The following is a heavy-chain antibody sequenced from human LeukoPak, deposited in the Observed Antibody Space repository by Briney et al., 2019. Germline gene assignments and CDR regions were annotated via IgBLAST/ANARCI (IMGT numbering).Heavy chain of an antibody. CDR3: ARRVPYDSSGYYPGGYYYMDV. CDR2: IYPGDSDT. Sequence: GESLKISRKGSGYSFTSYWIGWVRQMPGKGLEGMGIIYPGDSDTRYSPSFQGQVTISADKSISTAYLQWSSLKASDTAMYYCARRVPYDSSGYYPGGYYYMDVWGKGTTVTVSS. V-gene: IGHV5-51*01. J-gene: IGHJ6*03. D-gene: IGHD3-22*01. CDR1: GYSFTSYW.